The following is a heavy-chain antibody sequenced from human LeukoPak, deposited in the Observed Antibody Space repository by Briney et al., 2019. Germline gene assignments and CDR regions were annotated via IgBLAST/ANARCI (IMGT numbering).Heavy chain of an antibody. CDR3: ARGLQWLVTGRQYYFDY. D-gene: IGHD6-19*01. CDR1: GFTFTSYA. J-gene: IGHJ4*02. V-gene: IGHV3-21*01. CDR2: ISSSSSYI. Sequence: PGGSLRLSCAASGFTFTSYAMNWVRQAPGKGLEWVSSISSSSSYIYYADSVKGRFTISRDNAKNSLYLQMNSLRAEDTAVYYCARGLQWLVTGRQYYFDYWGQGTLVTVSS.